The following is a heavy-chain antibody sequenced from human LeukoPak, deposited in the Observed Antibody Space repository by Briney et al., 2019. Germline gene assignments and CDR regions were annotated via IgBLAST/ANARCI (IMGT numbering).Heavy chain of an antibody. CDR2: ISGSGGST. CDR1: GFTFSSYA. D-gene: IGHD3-3*01. Sequence: PGGSLRLSCAASGFTFSSYAMSWVRQAPGKGLEWVSAISGSGGSTYYADSVKGRFTISRDNSKNTLYLQMNSLRAEDTAVYYCAKDGYDFWSGYHDYWGQGTLVPVSS. V-gene: IGHV3-23*01. CDR3: AKDGYDFWSGYHDY. J-gene: IGHJ4*02.